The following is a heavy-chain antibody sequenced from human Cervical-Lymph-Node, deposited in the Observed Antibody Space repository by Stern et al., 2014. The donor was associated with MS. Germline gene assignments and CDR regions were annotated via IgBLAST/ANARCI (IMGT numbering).Heavy chain of an antibody. V-gene: IGHV1-69*01. CDR3: ARDGRGNFFYFDL. Sequence: VQLVQSGAELKTPGSSVRISCKASGGNFTSYAINWVRPAPGQGPEWMGGIIPMFGTINYAQNFQVRVTISADESTGTAYMELTGLTSEDTAVFYCARDGRGNFFYFDLWGRGTLVTVSS. CDR1: GGNFTSYA. J-gene: IGHJ2*01. CDR2: IIPMFGTI. D-gene: IGHD4-23*01.